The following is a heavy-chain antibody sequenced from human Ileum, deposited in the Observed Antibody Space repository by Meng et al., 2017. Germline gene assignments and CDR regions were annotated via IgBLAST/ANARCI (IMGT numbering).Heavy chain of an antibody. CDR1: GFTVSTNY. J-gene: IGHJ4*02. Sequence: GESLKISCAASGFTVSTNYMSWVRQAPEKGLEWVSIIYSGGSTYYADSVKGRFTISRDISKNTLYLQMSSLRPEDTAVYYCARGYRSGWADFDSWGQGTLVTVSS. V-gene: IGHV3-66*02. CDR3: ARGYRSGWADFDS. CDR2: IYSGGST. D-gene: IGHD6-19*01.